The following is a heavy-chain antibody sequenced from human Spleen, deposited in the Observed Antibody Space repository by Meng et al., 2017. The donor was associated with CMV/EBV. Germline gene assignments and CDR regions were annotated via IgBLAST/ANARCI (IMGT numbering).Heavy chain of an antibody. D-gene: IGHD3-3*01. V-gene: IGHV3-23*01. CDR3: AKDSPITIFGVVIGSRYYYYDMDV. CDR1: GFTFSSYA. CDR2: ISGSGGST. Sequence: GESLKISCAASGFTFSSYAMSWVRQAPGKGLEWVSAISGSGGSTYYADSVKGRFTISRDNSKNTLYLQMNSLRAEDTAVYYCAKDSPITIFGVVIGSRYYYYDMDVWGQGTTVTVSS. J-gene: IGHJ6*02.